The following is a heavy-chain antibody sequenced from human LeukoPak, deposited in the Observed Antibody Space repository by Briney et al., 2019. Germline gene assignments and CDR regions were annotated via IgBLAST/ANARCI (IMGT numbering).Heavy chain of an antibody. CDR3: ARDYYDSRGEAFDI. CDR2: IFYVGST. V-gene: IGHV4-59*11. Sequence: SETLSLTCTVSGDSIGSHYWRWIRQPPGKGLEWIGYIFYVGSTNYNPSLKSRATISVDTSKNPFSLKLNSVTAADTTVYYRARDYYDSRGEAFDIWGQGTMVTVSS. CDR1: GDSIGSHY. J-gene: IGHJ3*02. D-gene: IGHD3-22*01.